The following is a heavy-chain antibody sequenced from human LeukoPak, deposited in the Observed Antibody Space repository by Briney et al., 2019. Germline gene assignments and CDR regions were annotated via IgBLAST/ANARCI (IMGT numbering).Heavy chain of an antibody. D-gene: IGHD3-22*01. CDR1: GYSISSNNW. Sequence: SETLSLTCAVSGYSISSNNWWAWIRQPPGKGLEWIGYMYYTGETFYNPSLKSRVTISLDTSRNQFSLKPSSVTAVDTAVYYCARKKDSSGYYQWGQGTLVTVSS. V-gene: IGHV4-28*01. CDR2: MYYTGET. J-gene: IGHJ4*02. CDR3: ARKKDSSGYYQ.